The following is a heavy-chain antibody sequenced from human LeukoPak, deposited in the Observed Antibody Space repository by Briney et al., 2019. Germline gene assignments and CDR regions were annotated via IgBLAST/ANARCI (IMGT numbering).Heavy chain of an antibody. CDR3: ARQEYCSGGSCYTWFDP. CDR2: IYPADSDI. CDR1: GYSINNYW. V-gene: IGHV5-51*01. Sequence: GESLKMSCKGSGYSINNYWIGWVRQMPGRRLEWMGIIYPADSDIRYSPSFQGQVTISADKSISTAYLQWSSLKASDTAMYYCARQEYCSGGSCYTWFDPCGQGTLVTVSS. D-gene: IGHD2-15*01. J-gene: IGHJ5*02.